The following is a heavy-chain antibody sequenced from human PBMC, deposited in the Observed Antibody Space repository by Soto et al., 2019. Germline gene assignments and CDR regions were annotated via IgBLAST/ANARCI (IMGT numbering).Heavy chain of an antibody. Sequence: SETLSLTCDVSGYSISSGYYWGWIRQPPGKGPEWIGHVYHSGTTYYNPTLKRRVTISVDTSKNQFSLKMTSVTAADTAIYFCARLIYSDYFDPWGQGTLVTVSS. CDR1: GYSISSGYY. CDR3: ARLIYSDYFDP. D-gene: IGHD5-12*01. V-gene: IGHV4-38-2*01. J-gene: IGHJ5*02. CDR2: VYHSGTT.